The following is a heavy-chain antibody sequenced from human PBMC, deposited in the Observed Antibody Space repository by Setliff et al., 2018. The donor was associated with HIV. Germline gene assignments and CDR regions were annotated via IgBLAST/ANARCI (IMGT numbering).Heavy chain of an antibody. Sequence: ASVKVSCKTSGDLFTSYAFNWVRQAPGQGLEWMGWINTYNGHTNYAEKFQDRVTMTTDTSTRTVYMELRRLSSDDTALYYCTRGGIYCGNDGCHRYFFDFWGQGTLVTVSS. CDR3: TRGGIYCGNDGCHRYFFDF. J-gene: IGHJ4*02. CDR2: INTYNGHT. D-gene: IGHD2-21*01. CDR1: GDLFTSYA. V-gene: IGHV1-18*01.